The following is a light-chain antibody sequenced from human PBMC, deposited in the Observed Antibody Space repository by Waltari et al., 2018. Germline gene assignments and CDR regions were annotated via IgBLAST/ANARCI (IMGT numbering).Light chain of an antibody. CDR2: DAS. CDR3: QRGT. Sequence: EIVLTQSPATLSLSPGERATLSCRASQSVSSYLAWYQQKPGQAPRLLIYDASNRATGIPARFSGSGSGTDFTLTISSLEPEDFAVYYCQRGTFGQGTKVEIE. CDR1: QSVSSY. J-gene: IGKJ1*01. V-gene: IGKV3-11*01.